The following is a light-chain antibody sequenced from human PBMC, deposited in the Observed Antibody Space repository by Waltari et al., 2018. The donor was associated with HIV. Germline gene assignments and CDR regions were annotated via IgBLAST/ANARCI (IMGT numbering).Light chain of an antibody. Sequence: SSELTQDPAVPVALGQTVRITCQGDSLRSYYASWYQQKPGQAPVLVIYGKNNRPSGIPDRFSGSSSGNTASLTITGAQAEDEADYYCNSRDSSGNHQVFGGGTKLTVL. CDR1: SLRSYY. V-gene: IGLV3-19*01. CDR3: NSRDSSGNHQV. J-gene: IGLJ2*01. CDR2: GKN.